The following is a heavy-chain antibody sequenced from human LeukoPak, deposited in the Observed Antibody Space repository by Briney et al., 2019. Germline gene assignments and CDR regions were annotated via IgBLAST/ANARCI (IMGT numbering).Heavy chain of an antibody. D-gene: IGHD6-19*01. Sequence: KSSGTLSLTCAVSGGSISSSNWWSWVRQPPGKGLEWIGEIYHSGSTNYNPSLKSRVTISVDKSKNQFSLKLSSVTAADTAVYYCARVPPAVAGTFDYWGQGTLVTVSS. CDR2: IYHSGST. CDR1: GGSISSSNW. V-gene: IGHV4-4*02. J-gene: IGHJ4*02. CDR3: ARVPPAVAGTFDY.